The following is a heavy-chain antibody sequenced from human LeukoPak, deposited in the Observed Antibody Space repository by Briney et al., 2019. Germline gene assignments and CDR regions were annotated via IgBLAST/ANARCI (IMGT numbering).Heavy chain of an antibody. V-gene: IGHV3-48*02. CDR3: ARHDYGGNSGDY. D-gene: IGHD4-23*01. CDR1: GFTFSSYS. Sequence: GGSLRLSCAASGFTFSSYSMNWVRQAPGKGLEWVSYIGTSSSTIYYADSVKGRSTISRDNAKNSLYLQMKSLRDEDTVVYCCARHDYGGNSGDYWGQGTLVTVSS. J-gene: IGHJ4*02. CDR2: IGTSSSTI.